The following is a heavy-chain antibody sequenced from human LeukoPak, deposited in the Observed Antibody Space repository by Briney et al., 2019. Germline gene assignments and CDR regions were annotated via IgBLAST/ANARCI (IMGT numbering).Heavy chain of an antibody. J-gene: IGHJ3*02. V-gene: IGHV4-34*01. CDR1: GGSFSVYY. CDR3: ARGPYSSGWYYAFDI. D-gene: IGHD6-19*01. Sequence: SETLSLTCAVYGGSFSVYYWSWIRQPPGKGLEWIGEINHSGSTNYNPSLKSRVTISVDTSKNQFSLKLSSVTAADTAVYYCARGPYSSGWYYAFDIWGQGTMVTVSS. CDR2: INHSGST.